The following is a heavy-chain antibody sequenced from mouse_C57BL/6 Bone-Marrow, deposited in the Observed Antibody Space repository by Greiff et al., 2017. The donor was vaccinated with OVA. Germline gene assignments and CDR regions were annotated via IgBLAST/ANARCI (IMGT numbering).Heavy chain of an antibody. V-gene: IGHV1-15*01. CDR1: GYTFTDYE. Sequence: QVQLQQSGAELVRPGASVTLSCKASGYTFTDYELHWVKQTPVHGLEWIGALDPETGGTAYNQKFKGKAILTADKSSSTAYMELRSLTSEESAVYYCTRGYSNYYAMDYWGQGTSVTVSS. CDR3: TRGYSNYYAMDY. D-gene: IGHD2-5*01. CDR2: LDPETGGT. J-gene: IGHJ4*01.